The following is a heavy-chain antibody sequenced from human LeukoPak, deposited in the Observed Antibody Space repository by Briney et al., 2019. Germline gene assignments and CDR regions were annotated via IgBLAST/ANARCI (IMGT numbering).Heavy chain of an antibody. D-gene: IGHD6-19*01. CDR3: ARKQWLDSDWFDP. CDR2: IYYSGST. J-gene: IGHJ5*02. V-gene: IGHV4-39*07. CDR1: GGSISSSSYY. Sequence: PSETLSLTCTVSGGSISSSSYYWGWIRQPPGKGLEWIGSIYYSGSTYYNPSPKSRVTISVDTSKNQFSLKLSSVTAADTAVHYCARKQWLDSDWFDPWGQGTLVTVSS.